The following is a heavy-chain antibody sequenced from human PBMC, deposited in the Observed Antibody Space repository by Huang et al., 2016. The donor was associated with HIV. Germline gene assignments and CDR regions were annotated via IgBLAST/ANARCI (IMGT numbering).Heavy chain of an antibody. Sequence: QVQLVQSGAEVKKPGSSVKVSCKASGGSLRNFAIGWVRQAPGQGVAGMGWINPTLGTANEAQKFQGRVTIIADESTSTAYMELSSLRSEDTAVYYCATVDYYDTSGPQRGYFDNWGQGTLVTVSS. CDR2: INPTLGTA. CDR1: GGSLRNFA. J-gene: IGHJ4*02. V-gene: IGHV1-69*01. CDR3: ATVDYYDTSGPQRGYFDN. D-gene: IGHD3-22*01.